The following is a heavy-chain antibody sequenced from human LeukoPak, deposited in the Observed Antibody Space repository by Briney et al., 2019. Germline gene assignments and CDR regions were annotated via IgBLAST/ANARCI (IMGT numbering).Heavy chain of an antibody. D-gene: IGHD4-17*01. Sequence: PSETLSLTCTVSGGSISSYYWSWIRQPPGKGLEWSGYIYYSGSTNYNPSLKSRVTISVDTSKNKFSLKLSSVTAADTAVYYCARSNPTTPDYWGQGPLVTVSS. CDR1: GGSISSYY. J-gene: IGHJ4*02. CDR2: IYYSGST. CDR3: ARSNPTTPDY. V-gene: IGHV4-59*01.